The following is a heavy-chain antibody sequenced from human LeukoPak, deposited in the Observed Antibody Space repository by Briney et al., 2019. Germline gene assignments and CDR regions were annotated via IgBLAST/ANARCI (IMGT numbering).Heavy chain of an antibody. V-gene: IGHV1-8*01. Sequence: ASVKVSCKASGYTFTSYDINWVRQATGQGLEWMGWMNPNSGNTGYAQKFQGRVTMTRNTSISTAYMELSSLRSEDTAVYYCARDLARGGAVVRIFDYWGQGTLVTVSS. CDR1: GYTFTSYD. CDR3: ARDLARGGAVVRIFDY. CDR2: MNPNSGNT. D-gene: IGHD3-10*01. J-gene: IGHJ4*02.